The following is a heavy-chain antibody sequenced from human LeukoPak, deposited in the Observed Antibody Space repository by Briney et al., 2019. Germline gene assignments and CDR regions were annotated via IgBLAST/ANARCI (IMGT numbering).Heavy chain of an antibody. Sequence: ASVKVSCKASGYTFTSYGISWVRQAPGQGLEWMGWISAYNGNTNYAQKFQGRVTMTRNTSISTAYMELSSLRSEDTAVYYCARKASYGSGSYYYYYYYMDVWGKGTTVTISS. CDR1: GYTFTSYG. J-gene: IGHJ6*03. CDR2: ISAYNGNT. CDR3: ARKASYGSGSYYYYYYYMDV. D-gene: IGHD3-10*01. V-gene: IGHV1-18*01.